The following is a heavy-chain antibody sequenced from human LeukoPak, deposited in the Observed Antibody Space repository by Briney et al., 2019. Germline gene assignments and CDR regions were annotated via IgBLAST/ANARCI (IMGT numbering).Heavy chain of an antibody. V-gene: IGHV3-21*01. CDR1: GFTFSSYG. D-gene: IGHD1-26*01. J-gene: IGHJ3*02. CDR3: ASPGMGGSNDAFDI. CDR2: ISSSSSYI. Sequence: PGGSLTLSCAASGFTFSSYGMSWVRQAPGKGLEWVSSISSSSSYIYYADSVEGRFTISRDNAKNSLYLQMNSLRAEDTAVYYCASPGMGGSNDAFDIWGQGTMVTVPS.